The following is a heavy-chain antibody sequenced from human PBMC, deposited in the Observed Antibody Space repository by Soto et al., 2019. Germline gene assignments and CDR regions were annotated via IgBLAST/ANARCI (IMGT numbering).Heavy chain of an antibody. CDR3: ARGLGSSWYYAFDI. D-gene: IGHD6-13*01. CDR2: VSSNGGST. V-gene: IGHV3-64*07. CDR1: GFTFSSHT. J-gene: IGHJ3*02. Sequence: EVQLVESGGGLVQPGGSLRLSCAASGFTFSSHTMHWVRQAPGKGLEYVSTVSSNGGSTYYADSVRGRFTISRDNSKTTLYLQMGSLRAEDMAVYYCARGLGSSWYYAFDIWGQGTMVTVSS.